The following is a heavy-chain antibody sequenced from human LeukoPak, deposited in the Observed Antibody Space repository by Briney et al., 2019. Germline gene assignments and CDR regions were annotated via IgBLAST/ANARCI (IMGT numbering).Heavy chain of an antibody. CDR3: ARQRARSAPDY. Sequence: GGSLKISCKGSGYSFTSYWIGWVRQMPGKGLEWMGIIYPGDSDTRYSPSFQGQVTISADKSISTAYLQWSSLKASDTAMYFCARQRARSAPDYWGQGTLVTVSS. V-gene: IGHV5-51*01. CDR2: IYPGDSDT. CDR1: GYSFTSYW. J-gene: IGHJ4*02.